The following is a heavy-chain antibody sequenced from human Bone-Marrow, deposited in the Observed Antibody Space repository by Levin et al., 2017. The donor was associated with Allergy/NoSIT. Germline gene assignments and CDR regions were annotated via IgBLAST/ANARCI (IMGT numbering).Heavy chain of an antibody. V-gene: IGHV4-59*01. CDR2: ISDSGNP. D-gene: IGHD6-13*01. CDR3: ARGRGSSSWDWDYYYLDV. J-gene: IGHJ6*03. CDR1: GGSISSYY. Sequence: SETLSLTCTVSGGSISSYYWSWIRQPPGKGLEWIGYISDSGNPSYSPSLQSRVTISVDTSKNQFSLKLSSVTAADTAVYYCARGRGSSSWDWDYYYLDVWGKGTTVTVSS.